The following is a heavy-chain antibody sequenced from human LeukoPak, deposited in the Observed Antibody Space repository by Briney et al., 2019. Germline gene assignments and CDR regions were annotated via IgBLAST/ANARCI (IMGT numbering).Heavy chain of an antibody. CDR3: VRYSGWYYFDY. Sequence: SQTLSLTCAISGDSVSTNSGAWSWNRQSPSRGLEWLGSTYYRSTWYNDYAVSVKSRITINPDTSKNQLSLQLNSVTPEDTAVYYCVRYSGWYYFDYWGQGILVTVSS. CDR1: GDSVSTNSGA. D-gene: IGHD6-19*01. V-gene: IGHV6-1*01. CDR2: TYYRSTWYN. J-gene: IGHJ4*02.